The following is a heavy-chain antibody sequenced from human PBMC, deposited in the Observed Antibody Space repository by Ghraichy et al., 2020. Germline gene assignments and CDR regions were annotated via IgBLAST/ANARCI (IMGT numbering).Heavy chain of an antibody. Sequence: SETLSLTCAVSGGSISSGGYSWSWIRQPPGKGLEWIGYIYHSGSTYYNPSLKSRVTISVDRSKNQFSLKLSSVTAADTAVYYCARVGGCSSTSCYSYYFDYWGQGTLVTVSS. D-gene: IGHD2-2*01. CDR1: GGSISSGGYS. V-gene: IGHV4-30-2*01. CDR2: IYHSGST. J-gene: IGHJ4*02. CDR3: ARVGGCSSTSCYSYYFDY.